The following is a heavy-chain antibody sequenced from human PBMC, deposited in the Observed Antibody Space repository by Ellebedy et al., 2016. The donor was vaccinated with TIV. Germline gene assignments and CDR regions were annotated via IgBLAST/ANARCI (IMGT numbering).Heavy chain of an antibody. D-gene: IGHD2/OR15-2a*01. CDR3: ARYCNSTSCSNWLDP. CDR1: GYTFTSYG. J-gene: IGHJ5*02. V-gene: IGHV1-18*04. CDR2: ISAYNGNT. Sequence: AASVKVSCKTSGYTFTSYGISWVRQAPGQGREWMGGISAYNGNTNYAQMLQGRVTMTTDTFTSTAYMELRSLRSDDTAVYYCARYCNSTSCSNWLDPWGQGTLVTVSS.